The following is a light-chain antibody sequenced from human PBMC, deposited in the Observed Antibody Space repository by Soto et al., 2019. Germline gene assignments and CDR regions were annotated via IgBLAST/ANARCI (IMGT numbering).Light chain of an antibody. CDR2: DNT. V-gene: IGLV1-40*01. CDR1: SSNIGAGYD. CDR3: QSYDSSLRGLV. J-gene: IGLJ3*02. Sequence: QAVVTQPPSVSGAPGQRVTISCTGSSSNIGAGYDVHWYRQLPGTAPKLLIYDNTNRPSGVPDRFSGSKSGTSVSLAITGLQADDEADYYCQSYDSSLRGLVFGGGTQLTVL.